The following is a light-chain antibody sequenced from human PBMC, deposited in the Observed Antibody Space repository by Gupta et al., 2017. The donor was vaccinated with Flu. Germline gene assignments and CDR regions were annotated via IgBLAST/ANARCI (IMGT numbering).Light chain of an antibody. V-gene: IGKV1-17*01. Sequence: DIQMTQSPSSLSASVGDRVTITCRASQGIRNDLGWYQQKPGKAPKRLNDAASSLQSGVATRCSGGGSGTEFTLTISSLQPEDLATYCRLQRKTDPPTFGQGTKVEIK. CDR2: AAS. J-gene: IGKJ1*01. CDR3: LQRKTDPPT. CDR1: QGIRND.